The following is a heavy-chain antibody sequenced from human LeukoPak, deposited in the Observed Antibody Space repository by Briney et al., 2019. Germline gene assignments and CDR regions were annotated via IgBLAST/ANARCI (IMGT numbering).Heavy chain of an antibody. CDR1: GGSFSHHF. V-gene: IGHV4-34*01. D-gene: IGHD6-19*01. CDR3: ARGQGAGRSGWYMYWFDP. Sequence: PSVTLSLTCAVSGGSFSHHFWSWIRQPPGKGLEWIAEINHRGTSTFNPSLKSRVTISADTSTNQISLNLTSVTAADTALYFCARGQGAGRSGWYMYWFDPWGQGTQVTVSS. CDR2: INHRGTS. J-gene: IGHJ5*02.